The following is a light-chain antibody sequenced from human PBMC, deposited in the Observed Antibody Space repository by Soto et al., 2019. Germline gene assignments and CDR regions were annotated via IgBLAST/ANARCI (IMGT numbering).Light chain of an antibody. CDR3: RSYAGSNNYV. Sequence: QSVLTQPPSASGSPGQSVTISCTGTNSDVDAYSFVSWYQQHPGKAPQLMIYEFSKRPSGVPDRFSGSKSDDTASLTVSGLQAEDEADYYSRSYAGSNNYVFGTGTKVTVL. CDR1: NSDVDAYSF. V-gene: IGLV2-8*01. CDR2: EFS. J-gene: IGLJ1*01.